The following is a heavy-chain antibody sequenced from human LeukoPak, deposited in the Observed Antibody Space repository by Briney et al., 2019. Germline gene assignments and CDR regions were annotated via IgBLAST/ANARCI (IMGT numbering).Heavy chain of an antibody. CDR3: ARERRDCSGGSCYYDFDY. J-gene: IGHJ4*02. D-gene: IGHD2-15*01. CDR1: GGSISSGDYY. V-gene: IGHV4-30-4*01. CDR2: IYYSGST. Sequence: PSETLSLTCTVSGGSISSGDYYWSWIRQPPGKGLEWIGYIYYSGSTYYNPSLKSRVTISVDTSKNLFSLKLSSVTAADTAVYYCARERRDCSGGSCYYDFDYWGQGTLVTVSS.